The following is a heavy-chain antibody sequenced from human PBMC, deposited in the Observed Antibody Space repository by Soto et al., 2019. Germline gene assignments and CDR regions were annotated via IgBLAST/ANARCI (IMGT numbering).Heavy chain of an antibody. CDR3: ARDWNYDILTGYYH. CDR2: IVVGSGNT. V-gene: IGHV1-58*02. J-gene: IGHJ4*02. D-gene: IGHD3-9*01. Sequence: SVKVSCKASGFTFTSSAMQWVRQARGQRLEWIGWIVVGSGNTNYAQKFQERVTITRDMSTSTAYMELSSLRPEDTAVYYCARDWNYDILTGYYHWGQGTLVTVSS. CDR1: GFTFTSSA.